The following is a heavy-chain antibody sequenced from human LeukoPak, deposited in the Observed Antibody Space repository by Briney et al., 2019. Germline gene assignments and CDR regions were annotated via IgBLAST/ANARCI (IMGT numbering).Heavy chain of an antibody. CDR3: AKAYSGSLPGDYFDY. J-gene: IGHJ4*02. CDR1: GFTFDDYA. Sequence: GGSLRLSCAASGFTFDDYAMHWVRQAPGKGLEWVSGISWNSGSIGYADSVKGRLTISRDNAKNSLYLQMNSLRAEDTALYYCAKAYSGSLPGDYFDYWGQGTLVTVSS. V-gene: IGHV3-9*01. D-gene: IGHD1-26*01. CDR2: ISWNSGSI.